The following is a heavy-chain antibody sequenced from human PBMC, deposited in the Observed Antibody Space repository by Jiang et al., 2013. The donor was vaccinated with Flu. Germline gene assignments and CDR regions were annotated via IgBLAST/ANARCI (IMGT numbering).Heavy chain of an antibody. D-gene: IGHD3-22*01. CDR2: ISAYNGDT. J-gene: IGHJ4*02. CDR1: GYTFTTYG. V-gene: IGHV1-18*01. Sequence: SGAEVKKPGASVKVSCKASGYTFTTYGVSWVRQAPGQGLEWMGWISAYNGDTDYAQKLQGRVTMTTDISTSTAYMELRGLRSDDTAVYYCARDRGXSSNYWFNYWGQGTLVTVSS. CDR3: ARDRGXSSNYWFNY.